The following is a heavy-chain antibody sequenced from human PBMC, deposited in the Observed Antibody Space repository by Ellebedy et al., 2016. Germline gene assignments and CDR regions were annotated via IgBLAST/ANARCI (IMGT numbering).Heavy chain of an antibody. J-gene: IGHJ6*02. CDR3: ARAMGAHGMDV. Sequence: ESLKISXAASGFTFSSYSMNWVRQAPGKGLEWVSSISSSSSYIYYADSVKGRFTISRDNAKNSLYLQMNSLRAEDTAVYYCARAMGAHGMDVWGQGTTVTVSS. CDR2: ISSSSSYI. V-gene: IGHV3-21*01. D-gene: IGHD1-26*01. CDR1: GFTFSSYS.